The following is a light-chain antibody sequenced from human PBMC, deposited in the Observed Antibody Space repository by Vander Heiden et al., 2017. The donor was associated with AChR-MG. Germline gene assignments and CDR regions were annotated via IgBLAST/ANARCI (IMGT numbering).Light chain of an antibody. CDR3: YSTDTSSNQTGV. J-gene: IGLJ3*02. Sequence: SYELTQPPSVSVSPGQTPRIPCSGDALQKKYAYCYQQKSGQAPVLVIHDDSNRPSGIPDRFSGSSSGTVSTLTISGAQVEDEADYYCYSTDTSSNQTGVFGGGTKLTVL. CDR1: ALQKKY. V-gene: IGLV3-10*01. CDR2: DDS.